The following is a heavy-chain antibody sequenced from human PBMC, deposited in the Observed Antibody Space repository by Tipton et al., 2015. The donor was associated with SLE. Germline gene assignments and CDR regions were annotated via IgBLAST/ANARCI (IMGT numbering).Heavy chain of an antibody. CDR1: GVSISSASYY. V-gene: IGHV4-61*02. D-gene: IGHD2-21*01. CDR2: IFTSGSP. J-gene: IGHJ4*02. Sequence: LRLSCSVSGVSISSASYYWNWIRQPAGKGPEWIGRIFTSGSPDYNPSLKSRVTISLDTSKNQFSLKLTSVTATDTAVYYCARRGLGCANCWYYFDHWGQGALALVSS. CDR3: ARRGLGCANCWYYFDH.